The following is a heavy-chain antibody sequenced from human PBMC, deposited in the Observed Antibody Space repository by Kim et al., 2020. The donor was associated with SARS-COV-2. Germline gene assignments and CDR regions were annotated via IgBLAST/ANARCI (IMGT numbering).Heavy chain of an antibody. J-gene: IGHJ6*02. V-gene: IGHV3-30*18. CDR2: ISYDGSNK. CDR1: GFTFSSYG. Sequence: GGSLRLSCAASGFTFSSYGMHWVRQAPGKGLEWVAVISYDGSNKYYADSVKGRFTISRDNSKNTLYLQMNSLRAEDTAVYYCAKDLAYGMDVWGQGTTVTVSS. CDR3: AKDLAYGMDV.